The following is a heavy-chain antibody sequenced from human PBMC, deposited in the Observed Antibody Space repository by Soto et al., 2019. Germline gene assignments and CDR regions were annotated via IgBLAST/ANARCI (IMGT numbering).Heavy chain of an antibody. V-gene: IGHV3-23*01. Sequence: GGSLRLSCAASGFTFSSYAMSWVRQAPGKGLEWVSGISGSGGSTYYADSVKGRFTISRDNSKNTLYLQMNSLRAEDTAVYYCAKDRVARTIVGYYHYGMDVWGQGTTVTVSS. CDR2: ISGSGGST. CDR1: GFTFSSYA. CDR3: AKDRVARTIVGYYHYGMDV. J-gene: IGHJ6*02. D-gene: IGHD2-15*01.